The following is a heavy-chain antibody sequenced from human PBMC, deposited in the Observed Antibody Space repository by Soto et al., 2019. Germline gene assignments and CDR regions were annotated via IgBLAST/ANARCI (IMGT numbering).Heavy chain of an antibody. J-gene: IGHJ4*02. Sequence: GASVKVSSNASGGTLSSFINYPINWVRQAPGQGLEWMGGIVPNVGTVNYAQKFQGRVTVTADKSTGTAYMELSSLRSEDTALYYCARRDTSRSLRYFHNWGQGILGTVS. V-gene: IGHV1-69*06. CDR2: IVPNVGTV. CDR3: ARRDTSRSLRYFHN. D-gene: IGHD3-16*02. CDR1: GGTLSSFINYP.